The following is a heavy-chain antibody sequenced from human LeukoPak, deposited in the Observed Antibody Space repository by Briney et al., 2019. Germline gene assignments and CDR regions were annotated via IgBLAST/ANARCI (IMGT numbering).Heavy chain of an antibody. J-gene: IGHJ4*02. Sequence: SSVKVSCKASGGIFSSYAISRVRQAPGRGLEWMGRIISILGIANYAQKLQGRVTITADKSTSTAYMDLSSLRSEDTAVYYCARDLPPYYFDYWGQGTLVTVSS. CDR1: GGIFSSYA. CDR3: ARDLPPYYFDY. V-gene: IGHV1-69*04. CDR2: IISILGIA.